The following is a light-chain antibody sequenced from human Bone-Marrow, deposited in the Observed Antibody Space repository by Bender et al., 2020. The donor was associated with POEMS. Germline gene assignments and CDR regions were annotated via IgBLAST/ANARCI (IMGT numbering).Light chain of an antibody. Sequence: QSVLTQPPSASGTPGQRVTISCTGSSSNIGAGYDVHWYQQLPGTAPKLLIYSNNRWPSGVPDRFSGSRSGTSASLAISGLQSEDEADYYCATWDDSLNGWVFGGGTKLTVL. V-gene: IGLV1-44*01. CDR1: SSNIGAGYD. CDR3: ATWDDSLNGWV. CDR2: SNN. J-gene: IGLJ3*02.